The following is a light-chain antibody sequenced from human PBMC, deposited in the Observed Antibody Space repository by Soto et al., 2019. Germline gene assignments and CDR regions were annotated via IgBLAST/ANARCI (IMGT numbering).Light chain of an antibody. CDR1: QSISSW. Sequence: DIHMTQSPSTLSASVGDRVTLTCRASQSISSWLAWYQQKPGKAPKLLIYDASILESGVPSRFSGVGSGTDFTLTISSLQPDDFATYYCQQYNSYSSTFGQGTKVEIK. CDR2: DAS. CDR3: QQYNSYSST. V-gene: IGKV1-5*01. J-gene: IGKJ1*01.